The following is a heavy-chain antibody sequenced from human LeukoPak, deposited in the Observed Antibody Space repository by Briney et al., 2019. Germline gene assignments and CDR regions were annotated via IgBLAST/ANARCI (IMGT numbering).Heavy chain of an antibody. D-gene: IGHD5-12*01. J-gene: IGHJ4*02. Sequence: GESLKISCKGSGYSFTSYWIGWVRQMPGKGLEWMGIIYPGVSDTRYSPSFQGQVTISADKSISTAYLQWSSLKASDTAMYYCARHNSGYDYVSNLDYWGQGTLVTVSS. CDR1: GYSFTSYW. CDR3: ARHNSGYDYVSNLDY. V-gene: IGHV5-51*01. CDR2: IYPGVSDT.